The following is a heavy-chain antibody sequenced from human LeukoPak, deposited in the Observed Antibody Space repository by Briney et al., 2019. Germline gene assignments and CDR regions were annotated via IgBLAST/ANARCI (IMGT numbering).Heavy chain of an antibody. V-gene: IGHV4-39*07. D-gene: IGHD6-13*01. J-gene: IGHJ4*02. CDR1: GGSISSNSYY. Sequence: SETLSLTCTVSGGSISSNSYYWGWIRQAPGKGLEWIGSIYYSGRTYYNPSLKSRVTISVDTSKNQFSLNLTSVTAADTAIYYCARGVVAAAGRTFDFWGQGTLVTVSS. CDR2: IYYSGRT. CDR3: ARGVVAAAGRTFDF.